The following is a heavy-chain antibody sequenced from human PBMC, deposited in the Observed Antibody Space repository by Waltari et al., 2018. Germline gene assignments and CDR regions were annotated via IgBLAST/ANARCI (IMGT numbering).Heavy chain of an antibody. CDR1: GFNFHDSS. CDR2: ISSASSYT. CDR3: ARGRGSSGWDYFDL. V-gene: IGHV3-11*06. Sequence: QVQLVESGGGWLKPGGSLRLPCAASGFNFHDSSMKWNRQAPGKGLEWVANISSASSYTKYSEAGRGRFIISRDNSRKSGYLHIDSPGAEDTAIYFGARGRGSSGWDYFDLWGQGALVTVS. D-gene: IGHD6-19*01. J-gene: IGHJ4*02.